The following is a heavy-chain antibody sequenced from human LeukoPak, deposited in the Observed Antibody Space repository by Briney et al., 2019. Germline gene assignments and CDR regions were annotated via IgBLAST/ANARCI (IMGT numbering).Heavy chain of an antibody. J-gene: IGHJ4*02. Sequence: GESLKISCKASGYSFTSYWIGWVRQMPGKGLEWMGIIYPGDSDTRYRPSFQGQVTISADKSINTAYLQWSSLRASDTAMYYCATSVSQTKFDFWGQGTLVTVSS. V-gene: IGHV5-51*01. D-gene: IGHD2-8*01. CDR3: ATSVSQTKFDF. CDR1: GYSFTSYW. CDR2: IYPGDSDT.